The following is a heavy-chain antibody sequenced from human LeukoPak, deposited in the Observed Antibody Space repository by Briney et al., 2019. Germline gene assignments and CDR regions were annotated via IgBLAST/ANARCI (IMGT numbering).Heavy chain of an antibody. CDR2: IYPGDSDT. J-gene: IGHJ4*02. CDR3: ATDYYGSGSSFDY. D-gene: IGHD3-10*01. Sequence: GESLKISCEGSGYSFTSYWIGWVRQMPGKGLEWMGIIYPGDSDTRYSPSFQGQVSISADKSISTAYLQWSSLKASDTAMYYCATDYYGSGSSFDYWGQGTLVTVSS. V-gene: IGHV5-51*01. CDR1: GYSFTSYW.